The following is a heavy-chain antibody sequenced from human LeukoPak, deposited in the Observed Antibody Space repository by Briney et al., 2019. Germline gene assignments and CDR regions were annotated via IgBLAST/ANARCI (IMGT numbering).Heavy chain of an antibody. V-gene: IGHV3-53*01. D-gene: IGHD3-22*01. J-gene: IGHJ5*02. CDR3: ARDWDDGRAERPA. Sequence: GGSLRLSCAASGFTVSGNYMTWFRQAPGKGLECVAVIYSGGDTYYTDSVRGRFTISRDKSKNGLYLQMNSLRVEDTAVYYCARDWDDGRAERPAWGQGTLVTVSS. CDR2: IYSGGDT. CDR1: GFTVSGNY.